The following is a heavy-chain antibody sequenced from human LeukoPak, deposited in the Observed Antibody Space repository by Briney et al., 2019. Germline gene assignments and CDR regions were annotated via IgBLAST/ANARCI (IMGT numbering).Heavy chain of an antibody. CDR1: GFTFSIYW. J-gene: IGHJ4*02. CDR3: AKEMITFGGVIANDY. V-gene: IGHV3-30*18. CDR2: ISYDGSNK. Sequence: PGGSLRLSCAASGFTFSIYWMSWVRQAPGKGLEWVAVISYDGSNKYYADSVKGRFTISRDNSKNTLYLQMNSLRAEDTAVYYCAKEMITFGGVIANDYWGQGTLVTVSS. D-gene: IGHD3-16*02.